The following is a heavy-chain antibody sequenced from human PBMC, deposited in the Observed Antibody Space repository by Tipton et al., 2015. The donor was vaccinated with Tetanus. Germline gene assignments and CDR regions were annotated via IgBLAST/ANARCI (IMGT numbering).Heavy chain of an antibody. D-gene: IGHD6-13*01. CDR3: ARVNRRTAVGGGFHYYYKGLDV. CDR1: GFTFSTYT. CDR2: LVSSTGHT. Sequence: SLRLSCTASGFTFSTYTVTWVRQAPGKGLEWVSSLVSSTGHTSYSGSVKGRFSVARDNAKNSLYLQMNSLRVDDTAVYYCARVNRRTAVGGGFHYYYKGLDVWGQGTPVPGSS. V-gene: IGHV3-21*01. J-gene: IGHJ6*02.